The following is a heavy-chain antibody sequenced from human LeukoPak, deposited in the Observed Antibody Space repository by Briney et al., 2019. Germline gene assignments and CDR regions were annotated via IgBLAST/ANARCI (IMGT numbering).Heavy chain of an antibody. CDR1: GFTFSSYG. V-gene: IGHV3-33*01. D-gene: IGHD2-15*01. CDR3: ARESLAAYNWFDP. J-gene: IGHJ5*02. CDR2: IWYDGSSK. Sequence: GGSLRLSCAASGFTFSSYGMHWVRQAPGKGLEWVAVIWYDGSSKYYADSVKGRFTISRDNSKNTLYLQINSLRAEDTAVYYCARESLAAYNWFDPWGQGTLVTVSS.